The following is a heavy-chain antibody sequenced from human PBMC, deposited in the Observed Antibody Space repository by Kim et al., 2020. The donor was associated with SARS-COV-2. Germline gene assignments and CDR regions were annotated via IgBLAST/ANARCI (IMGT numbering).Heavy chain of an antibody. V-gene: IGHV3-53*01. CDR1: GFSVSNNY. D-gene: IGHD2-15*01. CDR3: ARGWRTLMRHYYYYVVV. Sequence: GGSLRLPCIASGFSVSNNYLNWVRQSPGKGLEWVCEIYSDGSTYYAASVKSRTAISRDTSENPVLLQLNTLSAADTSMYYCARGWRTLMRHYYYYVVVWG. J-gene: IGHJ6*03. CDR2: IYSDGST.